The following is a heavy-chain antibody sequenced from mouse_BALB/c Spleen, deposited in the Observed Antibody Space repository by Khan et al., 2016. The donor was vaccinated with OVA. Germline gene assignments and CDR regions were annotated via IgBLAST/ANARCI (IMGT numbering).Heavy chain of an antibody. CDR3: ARRGYDYGRGALFAY. J-gene: IGHJ3*01. D-gene: IGHD2-4*01. CDR2: IWSAGRT. CDR1: GFSLTNYS. Sequence: QVQLQQSGPGLVQPSQSLSITCTVSGFSLTNYSVHWVRQSPGKGLEWLGVIWSAGRTDYNAAFISRLTIRKDNSRSQVFLKMNSLQPNDTAIYYCARRGYDYGRGALFAYWGQGTLVTVSA. V-gene: IGHV2-2*02.